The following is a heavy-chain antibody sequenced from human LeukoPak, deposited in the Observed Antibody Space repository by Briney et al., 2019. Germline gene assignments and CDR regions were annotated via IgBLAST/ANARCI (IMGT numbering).Heavy chain of an antibody. Sequence: GESLKISCKGSGYSITTYWISWVRQMPGKGLEWMGRIDPGDSYTDYSPSFQGHVTISADRSITTAYLQWSSLTASDTAMYYCARTYGSGIGNTFDIWGQGTMVTVSS. D-gene: IGHD3-10*01. J-gene: IGHJ3*02. CDR2: IDPGDSYT. V-gene: IGHV5-10-1*01. CDR1: GYSITTYW. CDR3: ARTYGSGIGNTFDI.